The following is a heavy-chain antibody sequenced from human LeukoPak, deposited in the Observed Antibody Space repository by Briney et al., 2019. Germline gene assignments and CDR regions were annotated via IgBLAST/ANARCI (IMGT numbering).Heavy chain of an antibody. J-gene: IGHJ4*02. V-gene: IGHV4-59*01. CDR3: ARDDAYY. Sequence: PSETLSLTCAVYGGSFSGYYWSWIRQPPGKGLEWIGYISYSGSTTYNPSLRSRVTISVDTSKNQFSLNLISVTAADTAVYYCARDDAYYWGQGTLVTVSS. D-gene: IGHD3-16*01. CDR2: ISYSGST. CDR1: GGSFSGYY.